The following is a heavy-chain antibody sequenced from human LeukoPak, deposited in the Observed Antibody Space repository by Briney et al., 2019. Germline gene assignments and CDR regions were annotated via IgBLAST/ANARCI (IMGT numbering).Heavy chain of an antibody. D-gene: IGHD2-2*02. CDR3: ARFTRHPYCSSTSCSTNWFDP. CDR2: IYYSGST. CDR1: GGSISRYY. V-gene: IGHV4-59*01. Sequence: SETLSLTCTVSGGSISRYYWSWIRQPPGKGLEWIGYIYYSGSTNYNPSLKSRVTISVDTSKNQFSLKLSSVTAADTAVYYCARFTRHPYCSSTSCSTNWFDPWGQGTLVTVSS. J-gene: IGHJ5*02.